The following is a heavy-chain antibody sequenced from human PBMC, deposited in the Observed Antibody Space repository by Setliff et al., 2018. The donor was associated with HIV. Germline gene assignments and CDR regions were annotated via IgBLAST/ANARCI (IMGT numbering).Heavy chain of an antibody. J-gene: IGHJ6*03. CDR1: GGSFSGYY. Sequence: SETLSLTCAVYGGSFSGYYWSWIRQPPGKGLEWIGEINHSGSTNYNPSLKSRVTISVDTSKNQFSLKLSSVTAADTAVYYCARDNLTATTVTTYHYYYMDIWGKGTTVTVSS. D-gene: IGHD4-17*01. CDR2: INHSGST. CDR3: ARDNLTATTVTTYHYYYMDI. V-gene: IGHV4-34*01.